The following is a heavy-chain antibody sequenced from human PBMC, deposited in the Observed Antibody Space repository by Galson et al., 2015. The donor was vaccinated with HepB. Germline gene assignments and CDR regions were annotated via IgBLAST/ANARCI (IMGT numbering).Heavy chain of an antibody. Sequence: QSGAEVKKPGESLRISCQGSGYSFTAFWITWVRQIPGKGLEWMGRIDPSDSYTDYSPSFQGHVTISADKSVTAAYLQFSSLRASDTAIDDWESGQSYFGSGTWYKDSNYWGQGTWVTVSS. J-gene: IGHJ4*02. CDR3: ESGQSYFGSGTWYKDSNY. CDR2: IDPSDSYT. V-gene: IGHV5-10-1*01. D-gene: IGHD3-10*01. CDR1: GYSFTAFW.